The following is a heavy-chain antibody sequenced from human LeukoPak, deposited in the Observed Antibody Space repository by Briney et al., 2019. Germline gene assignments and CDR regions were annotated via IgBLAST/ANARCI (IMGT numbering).Heavy chain of an antibody. CDR1: GFTFSRYG. V-gene: IGHV3-30*02. D-gene: IGHD3-16*01. CDR2: IRYDASGT. CDR3: AQEGDHYIDV. J-gene: IGHJ6*03. Sequence: GGSLRLSCAASGFTFSRYGFHWVRQAPGKGLEWVAFIRYDASGTFYADSVKGRFTISRGNSKNTLYLQMNSLRAEDTAVYYCAQEGDHYIDVWGKGTTVTVSS.